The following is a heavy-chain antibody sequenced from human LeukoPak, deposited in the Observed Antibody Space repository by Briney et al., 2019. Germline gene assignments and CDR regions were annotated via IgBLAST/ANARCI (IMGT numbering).Heavy chain of an antibody. J-gene: IGHJ1*01. D-gene: IGHD6-19*01. Sequence: VKPSETLSLTCPVSGASISSYYWSWIRQPPGKGLEWGGSIYDSGSTNYNPSLKSRVTISGDASKNQCSVNLRSVTAADTAVYYCASALVGYSSGWYWRGYCQHWGQGTLVTVSS. CDR3: ASALVGYSSGWYWRGYCQH. CDR2: IYDSGST. V-gene: IGHV4-59*01. CDR1: GASISSYY.